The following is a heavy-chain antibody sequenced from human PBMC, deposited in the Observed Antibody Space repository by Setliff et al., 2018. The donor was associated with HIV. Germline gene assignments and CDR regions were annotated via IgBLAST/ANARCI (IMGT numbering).Heavy chain of an antibody. D-gene: IGHD2-15*01. CDR1: GYTFTSYA. V-gene: IGHV1-3*01. CDR3: ARVRCSGANCFNWFDF. J-gene: IGHJ5*01. CDR2: INAGSGNT. Sequence: VASVKVSCKASGYTFTSYAMHWVRQAPGQRLEWMGWINAGSGNTRYSQKFQDRLTITRDTSARTVYMELSSLKSEDTAVYYCARVRCSGANCFNWFDFWGQGTPVTVSS.